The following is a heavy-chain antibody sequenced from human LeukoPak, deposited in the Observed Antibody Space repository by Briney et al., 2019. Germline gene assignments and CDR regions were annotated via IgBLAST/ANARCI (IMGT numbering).Heavy chain of an antibody. D-gene: IGHD5-18*01. CDR2: ISGSGGST. V-gene: IGHV3-23*01. Sequence: GGSLRLSCAASGFTLSSYSMNWARQAPGKGLEWVSAISGSGGSTYYADSVKGRFTISRDNSKNTLYLQMNSLRAEDTAVYYCARVDTAMVYSYWYFDLWGRGTLVTVSS. CDR1: GFTLSSYS. J-gene: IGHJ2*01. CDR3: ARVDTAMVYSYWYFDL.